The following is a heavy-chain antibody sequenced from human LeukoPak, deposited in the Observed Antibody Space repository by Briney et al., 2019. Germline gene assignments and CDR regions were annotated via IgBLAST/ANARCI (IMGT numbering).Heavy chain of an antibody. CDR1: GSCFTSYW. CDR2: IYPGDSDT. D-gene: IGHD6-19*01. V-gene: IGHV5-51*01. J-gene: IGHJ4*02. CDR3: ARPLAVAGEQAEDY. Sequence: GESLQISCKGSGSCFTSYWIGWVRQLPGKGLEWMGIIYPGDSDTRYSPSFQGQVTISADKSISTAYLQWSSLKASDTAMYCCARPLAVAGEQAEDYWGQGTLVTVSS.